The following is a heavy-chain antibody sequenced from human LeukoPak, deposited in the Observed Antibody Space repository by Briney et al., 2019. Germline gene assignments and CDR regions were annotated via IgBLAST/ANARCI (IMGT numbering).Heavy chain of an antibody. CDR2: INRSGST. CDR1: GGSFSGYY. CDR3: ARGSEGIAAAGSALDC. D-gene: IGHD6-13*01. V-gene: IGHV4-34*01. Sequence: PSETLSLTCAVYGGSFSGYYWSWIRQPPGKRLEWIGEINRSGSTNYNPSLKSRVNISVDTSKNQFSLKLSSVTAADTAVYYCARGSEGIAAAGSALDCWGQGTLVTVSS. J-gene: IGHJ4*02.